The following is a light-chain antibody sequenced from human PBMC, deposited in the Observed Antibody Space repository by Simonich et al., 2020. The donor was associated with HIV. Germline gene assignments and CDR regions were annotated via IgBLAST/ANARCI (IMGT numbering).Light chain of an antibody. CDR2: GAS. CDR1: QGVSSSY. CDR3: QHYYNWPPIT. J-gene: IGKJ5*01. V-gene: IGKV3D-15*01. Sequence: EIVLTQSPGTLSLSPGERATLSCRASQGVSSSYLAWYQQKPGQAPRLLIYGASNRATGIPARFSGSGSGTEFTLTISSIQSEDFAVYYCQHYYNWPPITFGQGTRLDIK.